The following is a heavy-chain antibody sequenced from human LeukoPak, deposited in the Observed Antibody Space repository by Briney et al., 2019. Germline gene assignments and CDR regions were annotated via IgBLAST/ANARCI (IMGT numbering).Heavy chain of an antibody. D-gene: IGHD2-15*01. CDR2: MNPNNGNT. CDR3: ARGPPYCSGGSCDKD. J-gene: IGHJ4*02. V-gene: IGHV1-8*01. CDR1: GFTFTRYD. Sequence: ASVKVSCKASGFTFTRYDINWVRQASGQGLEWMGWMNPNNGNTGYAQKFQGRVTMTRNTSISTAYMEPSSLRSEDTAVYYCARGPPYCSGGSCDKDWGQGTLVTVSS.